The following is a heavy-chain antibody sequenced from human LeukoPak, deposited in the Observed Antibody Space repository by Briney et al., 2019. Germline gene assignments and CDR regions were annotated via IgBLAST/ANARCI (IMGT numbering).Heavy chain of an antibody. CDR3: ARDRRESSKPNDAFDI. CDR1: GGFLNSYY. D-gene: IGHD4-11*01. J-gene: IGHJ3*02. Sequence: SETLSLTCSVSGGFLNSYYWSWIRQSPGKGLEWIGYIYYTGATYYNPSLERRVTISIDTSKGQLSLELRSVTAADSAVYFCARDRRESSKPNDAFDIWGQGTMVTVSA. CDR2: IYYTGAT. V-gene: IGHV4-59*01.